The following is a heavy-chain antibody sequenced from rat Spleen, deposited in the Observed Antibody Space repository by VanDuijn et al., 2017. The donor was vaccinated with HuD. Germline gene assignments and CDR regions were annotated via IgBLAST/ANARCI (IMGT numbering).Heavy chain of an antibody. CDR1: GFTFGVYG. Sequence: EVQLVESGGGLVQPGRSLKLSCVASGFTFGVYGMHWIRQAPTKGLEWVASISPSGTKSHYRDSVKGRFTISRDNAKSTLYLQMDSLRSEDTATYFCARHPQLGSYWYFDFWGPGTMVTVSS. J-gene: IGHJ1*01. V-gene: IGHV5-19*01. D-gene: IGHD3-8*01. CDR3: ARHPQLGSYWYFDF. CDR2: ISPSGTKS.